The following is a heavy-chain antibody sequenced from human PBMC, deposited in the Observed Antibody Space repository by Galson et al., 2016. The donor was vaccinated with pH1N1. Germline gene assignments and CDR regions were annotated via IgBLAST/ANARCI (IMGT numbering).Heavy chain of an antibody. D-gene: IGHD2-15*01. CDR2: VNNDGSST. V-gene: IGHV3-74*01. CDR3: VRGRYCSGGSCDPPTAEYFQH. J-gene: IGHJ1*01. CDR1: GFIFTNYW. Sequence: SLRLSCAASGFIFTNYWMHWVRQAPGRGLVWVARVNNDGSSTNYADSVKGRFTVTRDNATNTGFLEMSSLRAEDTGAYYCVRGRYCSGGSCDPPTAEYFQHWGRGTLLTVSS.